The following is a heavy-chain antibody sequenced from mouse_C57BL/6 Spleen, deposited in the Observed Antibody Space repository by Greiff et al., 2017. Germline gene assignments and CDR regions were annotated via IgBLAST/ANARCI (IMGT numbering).Heavy chain of an antibody. CDR2: IYPGDGDT. J-gene: IGHJ4*01. D-gene: IGHD1-1*01. CDR3: ASGFGSSYAMDY. CDR1: GYAFSSSW. Sequence: QVQLQQSGPELVKPGASVKISCKASGYAFSSSWMNWVKQRPGKGLEWIGRIYPGDGDTNYNGKFKGKATLTADKSSSTAYMQLSSLTSEDSAVYFCASGFGSSYAMDYWGQGTSVTVSS. V-gene: IGHV1-82*01.